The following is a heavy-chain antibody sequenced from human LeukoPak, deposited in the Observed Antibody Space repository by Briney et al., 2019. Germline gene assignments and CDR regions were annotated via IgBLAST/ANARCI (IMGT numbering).Heavy chain of an antibody. CDR1: GFTFSSYA. J-gene: IGHJ3*02. CDR3: AXXXXXDM. CDR2: ISYDGSNK. V-gene: IGHV3-30-3*01. Sequence: GGSLRLSCAASGFTFSSYAMHWVRQAPGKGLEWVAVISYDGSNKYYADSVKGRFTISRDNSKNTLYLQMNSLRAEDTAVYYXAXXXXXDMWXXGTMVTVS.